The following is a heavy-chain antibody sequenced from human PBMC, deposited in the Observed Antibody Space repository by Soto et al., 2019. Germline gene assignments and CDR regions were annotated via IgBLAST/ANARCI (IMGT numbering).Heavy chain of an antibody. CDR3: ARGYCSGGSCKEFDY. J-gene: IGHJ4*02. CDR2: IYYSGST. CDR1: GGSISSYY. Sequence: LSLTCTVSGGSISSYYWSWIRQPPGKGLEWIGYIYYSGSTNYNPSLKSRVTISVDTSKNQFSLKLSSVTAADTAVYYCARGYCSGGSCKEFDYWGQGTLVTVSS. D-gene: IGHD2-15*01. V-gene: IGHV4-59*01.